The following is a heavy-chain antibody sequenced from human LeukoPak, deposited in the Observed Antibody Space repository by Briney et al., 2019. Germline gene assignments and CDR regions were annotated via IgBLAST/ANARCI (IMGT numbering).Heavy chain of an antibody. CDR1: GYTFTIYG. J-gene: IGHJ5*02. D-gene: IGHD5-24*01. CDR2: ISAYNGNT. V-gene: IGHV1-18*01. CDR3: ARDADGYNSRGNNWFDP. Sequence: ASVKVSCKASGYTFTIYGISWVRQAPGQGLEWMGWISAYNGNTNYAQKLQGRVTMTTDTSTSTAYMELRSLRSDDTAVYYCARDADGYNSRGNNWFDPWGQGTLVTVSS.